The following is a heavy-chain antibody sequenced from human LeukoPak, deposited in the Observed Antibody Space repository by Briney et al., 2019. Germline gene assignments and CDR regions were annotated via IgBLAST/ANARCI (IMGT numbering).Heavy chain of an antibody. J-gene: IGHJ4*02. CDR3: AKDRAFTPPLAFDN. Sequence: GGSLRLSCAASGFTFRSYAMSWVRQAPGKGLEWVSGISGGGGGTYYADSVKDRFTISRDNSKNTLYLQMNSLRADDTAIYYCAKDRAFTPPLAFDNWGQGTLVTVSS. D-gene: IGHD2-15*01. CDR1: GFTFRSYA. V-gene: IGHV3-23*01. CDR2: ISGGGGGT.